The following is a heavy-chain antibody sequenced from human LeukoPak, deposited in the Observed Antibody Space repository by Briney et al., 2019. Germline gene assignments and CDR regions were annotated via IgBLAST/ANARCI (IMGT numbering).Heavy chain of an antibody. V-gene: IGHV4-30-4*01. CDR1: GGSISSGDYY. Sequence: SQTLSLTCTVSGGSISSGDYYWSWIRQPPGKGLEWIGYIYYSGSTYYNPSLKSRVTISVDTSKNQFSLKLSSVTAADTAVYYCARVTYPYYYYGMDVWGQGTTVTVPS. D-gene: IGHD1-14*01. CDR3: ARVTYPYYYYGMDV. CDR2: IYYSGST. J-gene: IGHJ6*02.